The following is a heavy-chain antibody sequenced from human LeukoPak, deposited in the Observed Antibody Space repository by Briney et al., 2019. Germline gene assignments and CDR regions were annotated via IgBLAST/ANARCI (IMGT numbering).Heavy chain of an antibody. Sequence: GGTLRLSCAASGFTFSTYGMSWVRQAPGKGLEWVSIISGSGGSTYYADSVKGRFTISRDNSKNTLYLQMSSLRVEDTAVYYCAKDSLRTVPAASFDNWGQGSLVTVSS. D-gene: IGHD2-2*01. CDR3: AKDSLRTVPAASFDN. CDR2: ISGSGGST. J-gene: IGHJ4*02. CDR1: GFTFSTYG. V-gene: IGHV3-23*01.